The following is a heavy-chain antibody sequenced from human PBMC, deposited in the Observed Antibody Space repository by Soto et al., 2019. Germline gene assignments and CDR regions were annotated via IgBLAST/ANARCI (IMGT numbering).Heavy chain of an antibody. V-gene: IGHV5-10-1*01. CDR2: IDPVDSYA. CDR3: ARIESIARNWFDP. CDR1: WFSFTNYW. Sequence: PXACLKISCKGSWFSFTNYWISWVRQMPGKGLEWMGNIDPVDSYANYSPSFQGHVTFSVDTSISTAYLQWSSLKASDSAMYFCARIESIARNWFDPWGQGTLVTVSS. D-gene: IGHD6-13*01. J-gene: IGHJ5*02.